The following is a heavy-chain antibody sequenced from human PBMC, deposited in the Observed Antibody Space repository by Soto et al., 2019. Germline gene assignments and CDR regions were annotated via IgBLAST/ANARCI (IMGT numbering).Heavy chain of an antibody. V-gene: IGHV3-9*01. J-gene: IGHJ4*02. CDR3: ANSPSYYGDFDY. Sequence: EVQLVESGGGLVQPGRSLRLSCAASGFTFDDYAMHWVRQAPGKGLEWVSGISWNSGSIGYADSVKGRFTISRDNAKTSLYLQMNSLRAEDTALYYCANSPSYYGDFDYWGQGTLVTVSS. CDR2: ISWNSGSI. CDR1: GFTFDDYA. D-gene: IGHD4-17*01.